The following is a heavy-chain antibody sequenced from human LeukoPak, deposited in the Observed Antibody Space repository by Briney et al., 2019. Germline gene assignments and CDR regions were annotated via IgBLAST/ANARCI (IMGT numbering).Heavy chain of an antibody. CDR1: GFTFSSYE. Sequence: GGSLRLSCAASGFTFSSYEMNWVRQAPGKGLEWVSYISSSGSTIYYADSVKGRFTISRDNAKNSLYLQLNTLRAEDTAVYYCTRSPAPDGVVVVAATVPPWFDPWGQGTLVTVSS. V-gene: IGHV3-48*03. J-gene: IGHJ5*02. CDR3: TRSPAPDGVVVVAATVPPWFDP. CDR2: ISSSGSTI. D-gene: IGHD2-15*01.